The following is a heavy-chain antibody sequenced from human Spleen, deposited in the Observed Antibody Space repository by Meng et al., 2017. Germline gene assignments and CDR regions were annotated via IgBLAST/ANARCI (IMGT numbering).Heavy chain of an antibody. V-gene: IGHV4-34*01. CDR1: GGSFSDYY. J-gene: IGHJ4*02. CDR2: INHSGST. Sequence: SETLSLTCVVSGGSFSDYYWSWIRQPPGKGLEWIGEINHSGSTNYNPSLESRATISVDTSQNNLSLKLSSVTAADSAVYYCASVAARNFDYWGQGTLVTVSS. D-gene: IGHD6-6*01. CDR3: ASVAARNFDY.